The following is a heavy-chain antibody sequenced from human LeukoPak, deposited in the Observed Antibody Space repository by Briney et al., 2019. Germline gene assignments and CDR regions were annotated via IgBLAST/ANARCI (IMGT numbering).Heavy chain of an antibody. V-gene: IGHV3-53*01. CDR3: ARDRCSGGSCYLDY. D-gene: IGHD2-15*01. CDR2: IYSGGST. Sequence: GGSLRLSRAASGFTVSSNYMSWVRQAPGKGLEWVSVIYSGGSTYYADSVKGRFTISRDNSKNTLYLQMNSLRAEDTAVYYCARDRCSGGSCYLDYWGQGTLVTVSS. J-gene: IGHJ4*02. CDR1: GFTVSSNY.